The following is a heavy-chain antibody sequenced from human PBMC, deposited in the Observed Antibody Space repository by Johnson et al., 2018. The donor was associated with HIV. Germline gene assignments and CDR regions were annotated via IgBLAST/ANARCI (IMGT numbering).Heavy chain of an antibody. CDR3: AKGGFITGTKDAVDI. V-gene: IGHV3-33*06. Sequence: QVQLMESGGGVVQPGRSLRLSCAASGFTFSSYGMHWVRQAPGKGLEWVAVIWYDGSNKYYADSVRVRFTISRDNSKNPLYLQMTSLRAEDTAVYYCAKGGFITGTKDAVDIWGQGTMVTVSS. CDR2: IWYDGSNK. CDR1: GFTFSSYG. J-gene: IGHJ3*02. D-gene: IGHD1-7*01.